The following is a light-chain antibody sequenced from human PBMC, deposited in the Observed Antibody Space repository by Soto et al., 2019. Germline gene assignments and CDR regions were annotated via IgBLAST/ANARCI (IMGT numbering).Light chain of an antibody. J-gene: IGKJ4*01. CDR1: QSXXDSDDGNTY. Sequence: DIVMTQTPLSLPVTPGEPASISCRASQSXXDSDDGNTYLDWYLQKPGQSPQLLIYTVSYRASGVPDRFSGSGSGTDFTLKISRVEAEDVGVYYCMQRIAFPLTFGGGTKVDI. CDR2: TVS. V-gene: IGKV2-40*01. CDR3: MQRIAFPLT.